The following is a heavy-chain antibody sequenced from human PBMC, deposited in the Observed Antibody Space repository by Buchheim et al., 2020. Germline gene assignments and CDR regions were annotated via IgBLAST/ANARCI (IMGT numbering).Heavy chain of an antibody. CDR1: GYTFTGYY. Sequence: QVQLVQSGAEVKKPGASVKVSCKASGYTFTGYYMHWVRQAPGQGLEWMGWINPNSGGTNYAQKFQGWVTMTRDTSISTAYMELSRLRSDDTAVYYCARNGHASTYYDFWSGYNYYYGMDVWGQGTT. CDR3: ARNGHASTYYDFWSGYNYYYGMDV. V-gene: IGHV1-2*04. CDR2: INPNSGGT. J-gene: IGHJ6*02. D-gene: IGHD3-3*01.